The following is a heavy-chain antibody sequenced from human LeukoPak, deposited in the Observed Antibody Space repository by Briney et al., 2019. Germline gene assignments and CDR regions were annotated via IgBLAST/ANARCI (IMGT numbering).Heavy chain of an antibody. CDR1: GGSFSGYY. D-gene: IGHD6-6*01. V-gene: IGHV4-34*01. Sequence: KPSETLSLTCAVYGGSFSGYYWSWIRQPPGKGLEWIGEINHSGSTNYNPSLKSRVTISVDTSKNQFSLKLSSVTDADTAVYYCARGRRGGSWLDYWGQGTLVTVSS. J-gene: IGHJ4*02. CDR3: ARGRRGGSWLDY. CDR2: INHSGST.